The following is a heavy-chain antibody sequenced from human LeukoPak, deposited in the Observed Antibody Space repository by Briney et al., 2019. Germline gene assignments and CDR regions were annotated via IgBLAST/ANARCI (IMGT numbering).Heavy chain of an antibody. J-gene: IGHJ6*02. CDR2: TYYSGST. D-gene: IGHD2-21*02. CDR3: ARGGVTAHYYYYGMDV. CDR1: GGSISSGDYY. V-gene: IGHV4-30-4*01. Sequence: SQTLSLTCTVSGGSISSGDYYWSWIRQPPGKGLEWIGYTYYSGSTYYNPSLKSRLTMSVDTSKNQFSLKLSSVTAADTAVYYCARGGVTAHYYYYGMDVWGQGTTVTVSS.